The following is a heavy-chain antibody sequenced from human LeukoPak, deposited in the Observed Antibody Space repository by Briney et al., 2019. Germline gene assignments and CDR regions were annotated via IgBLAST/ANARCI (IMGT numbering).Heavy chain of an antibody. Sequence: GGSLRLSCAASGFTFSSYSMNWVRQAPGKGLEWVSSISSSSSYIYYADSVKGRFTISRDNSKNTPYLQMNSLRAEDTAVYYCAKDLEWGDYYYYMDVWGKGTTVIVSS. CDR2: ISSSSSYI. CDR3: AKDLEWGDYYYYMDV. CDR1: GFTFSSYS. J-gene: IGHJ6*03. D-gene: IGHD1-1*01. V-gene: IGHV3-21*01.